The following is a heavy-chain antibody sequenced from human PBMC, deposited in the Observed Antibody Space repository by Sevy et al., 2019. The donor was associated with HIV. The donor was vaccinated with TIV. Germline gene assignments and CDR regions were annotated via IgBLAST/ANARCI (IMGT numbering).Heavy chain of an antibody. D-gene: IGHD5-18*01. V-gene: IGHV3-11*01. CDR2: ISSRGSTI. Sequence: GGSLRLSCAASEFTFSDYYISWIRQAPGKGLEWVTYISSRGSTIYYADPVKGRFTISRDNAKNSLYLQMNSLRADETAVYYCARVRYTYGSYYFDYWGQGTLVTVSS. J-gene: IGHJ4*02. CDR3: ARVRYTYGSYYFDY. CDR1: EFTFSDYY.